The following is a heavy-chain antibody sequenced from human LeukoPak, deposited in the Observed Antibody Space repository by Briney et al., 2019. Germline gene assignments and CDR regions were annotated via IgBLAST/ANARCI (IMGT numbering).Heavy chain of an antibody. CDR2: ISSSDSPR. CDR3: ARCQDIFTDAFDI. J-gene: IGHJ3*02. V-gene: IGHV3-48*04. Sequence: PGGSLRLSCAASGFTFSSYSMNWVRQAPGKGLEWVSYISSSDSPRFYADSVKGRFTISRDNAKNSLYLQMNSLRAEDTAVYYCARCQDIFTDAFDIWGQGTMVTVSS. D-gene: IGHD2-15*01. CDR1: GFTFSSYS.